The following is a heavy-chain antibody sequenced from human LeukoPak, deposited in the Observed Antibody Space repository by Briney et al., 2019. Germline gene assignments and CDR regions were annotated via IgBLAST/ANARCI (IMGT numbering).Heavy chain of an antibody. CDR1: GGSFSGYY. D-gene: IGHD2-21*01. CDR2: IYYSGST. Sequence: SETLSLTCAVYGGSFSGYYWSWIRQPPGKGLEWIGYIYYSGSTNYNPSLKSRVTISVDTSKNQFSLKLSSVTAADTAVYYCARDQGEGLDNWFDPWGQGTLVTVSS. CDR3: ARDQGEGLDNWFDP. J-gene: IGHJ5*02. V-gene: IGHV4-59*01.